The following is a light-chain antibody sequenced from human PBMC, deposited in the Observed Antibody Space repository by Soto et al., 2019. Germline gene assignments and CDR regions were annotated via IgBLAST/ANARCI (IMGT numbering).Light chain of an antibody. Sequence: IVLSQSPAAVSLSPGERASLSWGASQSVSSTYLAWFQQKPGQAPRLLSSYPSSRATGIPARFSGSGSGTDFTLTISSLEPEDFAVYYCQQRSDWPRTFGQGTKVDI. CDR2: YPS. CDR3: QQRSDWPRT. CDR1: QSVSSTY. J-gene: IGKJ1*01. V-gene: IGKV3-11*01.